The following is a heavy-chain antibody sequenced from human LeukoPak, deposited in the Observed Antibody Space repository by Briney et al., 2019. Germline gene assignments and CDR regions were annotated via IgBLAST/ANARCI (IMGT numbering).Heavy chain of an antibody. D-gene: IGHD5-18*01. CDR2: IYSGGNT. Sequence: GGSLRLSCTVSGFTVSINSMSWVRQAPGKGLEWVSFIYSGGNTHYSDSVKGRFTISRDNNKNSLYLQMNGLRTDDTGLYYCVKGRRRGYAYGTLESWGQGTLVTVSS. V-gene: IGHV3-53*05. CDR1: GFTVSINS. J-gene: IGHJ4*02. CDR3: VKGRRRGYAYGTLES.